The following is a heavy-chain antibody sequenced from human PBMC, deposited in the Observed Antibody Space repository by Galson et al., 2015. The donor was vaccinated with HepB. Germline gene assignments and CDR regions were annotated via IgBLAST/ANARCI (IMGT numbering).Heavy chain of an antibody. J-gene: IGHJ4*02. V-gene: IGHV3-30*03. D-gene: IGHD1-26*01. CDR2: ISYDGSNK. CDR3: AQGEWELPSPIDY. Sequence: SLRLSCAASGFTFSSYGMHWVRQAPGKGLEWVAVISYDGSNKYYADSVKGRFTISRDNSKNTLYLQMNSLRAEDTAVYYCAQGEWELPSPIDYWGQGTLVTVSS. CDR1: GFTFSSYG.